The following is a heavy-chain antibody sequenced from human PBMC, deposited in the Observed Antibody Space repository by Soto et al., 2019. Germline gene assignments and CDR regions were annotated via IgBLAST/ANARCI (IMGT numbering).Heavy chain of an antibody. D-gene: IGHD5-18*01. CDR1: AFSLTTRGVG. V-gene: IGHV2-5*02. J-gene: IGHJ4*02. CDR3: EHRPRGYSYQFDY. Sequence: QLTLKESGPTLVKPTQTLTLTCTFSAFSLTTRGVGVGWIRQPPGKALEGLALIYWDDDEGYSPSLKSRLPITTGTSKIPVVLTMTNMDPVDTATSYCEHRPRGYSYQFDYCGQGNLVNVS. CDR2: IYWDDDE.